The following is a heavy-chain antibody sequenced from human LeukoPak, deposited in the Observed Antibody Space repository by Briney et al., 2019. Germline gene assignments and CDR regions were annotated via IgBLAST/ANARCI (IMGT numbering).Heavy chain of an antibody. CDR2: INPNSGGT. D-gene: IGHD6-13*01. CDR1: GYTFTGYY. CDR3: ASPEGDLYSSSWYSN. J-gene: IGHJ4*02. V-gene: IGHV1-2*02. Sequence: GASVKVSCKASGYTFTGYYMHWVRQAPGQGLEWMGWINPNSGGTNYAQKFQGRVTMTRDTSISTAYMELSRLRSDDTAVYYCASPEGDLYSSSWYSNWGQGTLVTVSS.